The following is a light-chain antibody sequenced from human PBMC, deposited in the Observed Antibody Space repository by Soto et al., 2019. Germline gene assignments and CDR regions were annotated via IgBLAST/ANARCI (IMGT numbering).Light chain of an antibody. CDR3: SSFTSSSTVV. CDR2: EVS. Sequence: QSVLTQPASVSGPPGQSITISCTGTSSDIGDYNYVSWFQHHPGKAPKLMIYEVSHRPSGVSNRFSGSKSGNTASLTISGLQAEDEADYYCSSFTSSSTVVFGGGTKLTVL. V-gene: IGLV2-14*01. CDR1: SSDIGDYNY. J-gene: IGLJ2*01.